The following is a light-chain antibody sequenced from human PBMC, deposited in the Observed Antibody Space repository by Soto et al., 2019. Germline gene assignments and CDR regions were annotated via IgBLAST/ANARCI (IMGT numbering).Light chain of an antibody. CDR2: EVS. J-gene: IGLJ1*01. CDR3: NSYAGTKYV. Sequence: QSALTQPPSASGSPGQSVTISCTGTSSDVGGYQFVSWYQQHPGKAPKLIIYEVSKRPSGVPERFSGSKSGNTASLTVSGLQTEDEADYYCNSYAGTKYVFGTGTKVTVL. V-gene: IGLV2-8*01. CDR1: SSDVGGYQF.